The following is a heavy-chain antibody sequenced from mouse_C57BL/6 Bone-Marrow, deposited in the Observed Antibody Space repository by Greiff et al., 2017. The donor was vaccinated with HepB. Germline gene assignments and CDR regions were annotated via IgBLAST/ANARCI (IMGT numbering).Heavy chain of an antibody. CDR3: ARERDGNSFAY. CDR1: GFTFSDYY. V-gene: IGHV5-12*01. J-gene: IGHJ3*01. CDR2: ISNGGGST. D-gene: IGHD2-1*01. Sequence: EVKLVDSGGGLVQPGGSLKLSCAASGFTFSDYYMYWVRQTPEKRLEWVAYISNGGGSTYYPDTVKGRFTISRDNAKNTLYLQMSRLKSEDTAMYYCARERDGNSFAYWGQGTLVTVSA.